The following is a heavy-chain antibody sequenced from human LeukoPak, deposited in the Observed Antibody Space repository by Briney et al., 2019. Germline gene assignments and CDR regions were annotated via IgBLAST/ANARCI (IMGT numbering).Heavy chain of an antibody. CDR3: ARHSYGYRFDY. J-gene: IGHJ4*02. CDR1: GGSGNSIDHY. CDR2: IYYSGST. D-gene: IGHD5-18*01. V-gene: IGHV4-39*01. Sequence: AEPRMVTWSDTGGSGNSIDHYWGWISKTTGKGLEWIGSIYYSGSTYYNPSLKSRVTISVDTSKNQFSLKLSSVTTADTAVYYCARHSYGYRFDYWGQGTPVTVSS.